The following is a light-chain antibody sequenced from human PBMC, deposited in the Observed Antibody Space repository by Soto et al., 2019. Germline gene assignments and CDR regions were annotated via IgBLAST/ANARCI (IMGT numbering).Light chain of an antibody. CDR1: QSISGW. Sequence: DIQMTQSPSALSASVGDRVTITCRASQSISGWLAWYQQKPGIAPKLLIFDVSNLESGVPSRFSGSGSGTEFTLTISSLQPDDFATYYCQQYSTYSLTFGQGT. CDR2: DVS. CDR3: QQYSTYSLT. J-gene: IGKJ1*01. V-gene: IGKV1-5*01.